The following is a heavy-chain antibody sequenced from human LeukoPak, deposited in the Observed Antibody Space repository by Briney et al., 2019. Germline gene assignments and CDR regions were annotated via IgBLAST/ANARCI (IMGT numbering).Heavy chain of an antibody. V-gene: IGHV3-23*01. Sequence: PGGSLRLSCAASGFNFSNYAMACVRQAPGKGLEWVSAVTGISSNTYYADSVKGRFTISRDNSKNMLYLEMNSLRVEDTAIYYCAKDRSSTTSCSNYWGRRTLVTVSS. D-gene: IGHD2-2*01. CDR2: VTGISSNT. CDR3: AKDRSSTTSCSNY. J-gene: IGHJ4*02. CDR1: GFNFSNYA.